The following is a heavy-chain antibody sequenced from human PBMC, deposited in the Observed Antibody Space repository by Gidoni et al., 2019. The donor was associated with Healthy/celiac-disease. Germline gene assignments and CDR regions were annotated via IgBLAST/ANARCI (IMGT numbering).Heavy chain of an antibody. CDR1: GFTVRTCW. D-gene: IGHD6-13*01. CDR3: ARDLGAAAPSYYYGMDV. V-gene: IGHV3-7*01. CDR2: IKQDGSEK. J-gene: IGHJ6*02. Sequence: EVQLVESGGGLVKPGGSLRLSCAASGFTVRTCWMSWVRQGPGKGLEWVANIKQDGSEKYYVDPVKGRFTISRDNAKNSLYLQMNSLRAEDTAVYYCARDLGAAAPSYYYGMDVWGQGTTVTVSS.